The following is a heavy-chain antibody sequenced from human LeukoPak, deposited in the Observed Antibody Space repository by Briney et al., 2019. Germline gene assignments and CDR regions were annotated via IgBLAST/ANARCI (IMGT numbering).Heavy chain of an antibody. D-gene: IGHD6-13*01. J-gene: IGHJ6*03. V-gene: IGHV1-2*02. CDR3: ARRYSSSWYYYYYMDV. CDR2: INPNSGGT. Sequence: ASVKVSCKASGYTFTAYYMHWVRQAPGQGLEWMGWINPNSGGTNYAQKFQGRVTMTRDTSISTAYMELSRLRSDDTAVYYCARRYSSSWYYYYYMDVWGKGTTVTVSS. CDR1: GYTFTAYY.